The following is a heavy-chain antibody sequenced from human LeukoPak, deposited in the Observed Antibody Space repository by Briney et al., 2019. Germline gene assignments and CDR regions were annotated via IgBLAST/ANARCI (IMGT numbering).Heavy chain of an antibody. Sequence: GGSLRLSCAASGFTFSSYAMSWVRQAPGKGLEWVSAISGSGGSTYYADSVKGRFTISRDNSKNTLYLQMNSLRAEDTAVYYCAKDSVGATSVPAEYFQHWGQGTLVTVSS. CDR2: ISGSGGST. CDR3: AKDSVGATSVPAEYFQH. V-gene: IGHV3-23*01. J-gene: IGHJ1*01. D-gene: IGHD1-26*01. CDR1: GFTFSSYA.